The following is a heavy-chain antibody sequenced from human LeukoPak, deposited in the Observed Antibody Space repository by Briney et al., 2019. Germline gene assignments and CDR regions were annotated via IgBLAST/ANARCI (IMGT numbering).Heavy chain of an antibody. CDR2: INPNSGGT. V-gene: IGHV1-2*02. D-gene: IGHD3-10*01. J-gene: IGHJ4*02. CDR1: GYTFTGYY. CDR3: ARDRYGSGNSPFDY. Sequence: GASVKVSCKASGYTFTGYYMHWVRQAPGQGLEWMGWINPNSGGTNYAQKFQGRVTMTRGTSISTAYMELSRLRSDDTAVYYCARDRYGSGNSPFDYWGQGTLVTVSS.